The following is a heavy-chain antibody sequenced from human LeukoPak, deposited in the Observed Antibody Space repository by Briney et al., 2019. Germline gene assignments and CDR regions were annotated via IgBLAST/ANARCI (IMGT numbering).Heavy chain of an antibody. V-gene: IGHV3-21*04. Sequence: GGSLRLSCAASGFTFGSYSMNWVRQAPGKGLEWVSSISSSSSYIYYADSVKGRFTISRDNAKNSLYLQMNSLRAEDTAVYYCARGGYYDSSGPRGAFDIWGQGTMVTVSS. CDR2: ISSSSSYI. D-gene: IGHD3-22*01. J-gene: IGHJ3*02. CDR3: ARGGYYDSSGPRGAFDI. CDR1: GFTFGSYS.